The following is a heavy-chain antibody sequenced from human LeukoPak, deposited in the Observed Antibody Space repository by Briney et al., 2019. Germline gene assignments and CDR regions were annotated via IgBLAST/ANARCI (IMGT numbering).Heavy chain of an antibody. CDR2: ISDDGSNK. J-gene: IGHJ3*02. V-gene: IGHV3-30-3*01. CDR1: GFTFSRYA. D-gene: IGHD5-24*01. CDR3: ARGMDGPQSAFDI. Sequence: PGGSLRLFCAASGFTFSRYAMHWVREAPCKGLEWVAVISDDGSNKYYADSVKGRFTISRDNSKNTLYLQMNSLRAEDTAVYYCARGMDGPQSAFDIWGQGTMVTVSS.